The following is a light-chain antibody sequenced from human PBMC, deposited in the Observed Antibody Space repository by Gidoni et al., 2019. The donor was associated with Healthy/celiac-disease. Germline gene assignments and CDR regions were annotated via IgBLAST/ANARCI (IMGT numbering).Light chain of an antibody. V-gene: IGLV2-11*01. Sequence: QSALNKPRSVSGSPGQSVTISCTVTSSDVGGYNYVSWYQQHPGKAPTLMIYDVSKRPSGVPDRFSGSKSGNTASLTISGLQAEDEADYYCCSYAGSYTVVFGGGTKLTVL. CDR2: DVS. CDR1: SSDVGGYNY. J-gene: IGLJ2*01. CDR3: CSYAGSYTVV.